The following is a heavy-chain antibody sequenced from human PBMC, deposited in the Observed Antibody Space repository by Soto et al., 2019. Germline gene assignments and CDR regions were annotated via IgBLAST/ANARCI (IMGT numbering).Heavy chain of an antibody. J-gene: IGHJ4*02. V-gene: IGHV1-18*01. CDR2: ISAYNGNT. D-gene: IGHD3-22*01. CDR3: ARSNYYDSSGYSPVGSFDY. CDR1: GYTFTSYG. Sequence: ASVKVSCKAPGYTFTSYGITWVRQAPGQGLEWMGWISAYNGNTNYAQKLQGRVTMTTDTSTSTAYMELRSLRSDDTAVYYCARSNYYDSSGYSPVGSFDYWGQGTLVTVS.